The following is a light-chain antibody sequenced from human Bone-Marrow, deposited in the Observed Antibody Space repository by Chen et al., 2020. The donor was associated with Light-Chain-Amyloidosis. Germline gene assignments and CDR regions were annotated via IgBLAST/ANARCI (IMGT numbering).Light chain of an antibody. V-gene: IGKV2D-29*01. J-gene: IGKJ1*01. CDR3: MQSIQLPRT. CDR1: HSLLHSDGRTY. Sequence: DILMTQTPLSLSVTPGQPASISCKSSHSLLHSDGRTYLFWFLQKPGQPPQLLMYEVSTRFSGVPDKFTGSGSGTHFTLNISRVEAEDVGIYCCMQSIQLPRTFGQGTKVEIK. CDR2: EVS.